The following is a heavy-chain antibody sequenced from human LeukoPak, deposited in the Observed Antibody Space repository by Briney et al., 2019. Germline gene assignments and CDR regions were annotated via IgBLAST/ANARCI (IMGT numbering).Heavy chain of an antibody. J-gene: IGHJ3*02. V-gene: IGHV4-59*01. D-gene: IGHD7-27*01. CDR3: ARGKLGISLDAFDM. Sequence: SETLSLTCTVSGGSISSYYWSWIRQPPGKRLEWIGHIYYSGSTSYNPSLKSRFTISVDTSKNQFSLKLRSVTAADTAVYYCARGKLGISLDAFDMWGQGTMVTVST. CDR1: GGSISSYY. CDR2: IYYSGST.